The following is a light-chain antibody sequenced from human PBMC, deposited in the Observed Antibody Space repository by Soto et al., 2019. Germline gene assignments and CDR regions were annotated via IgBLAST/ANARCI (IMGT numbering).Light chain of an antibody. CDR2: EVS. CDR1: SSDIGPYDY. CDR3: TTFAPGRIYV. Sequence: QSVLTQPASVSGSPGQSITISCSGASSDIGPYDYVSWYQHHPGRAPKLLIYEVSNRSSGVSYRFSGSKSGNTASLTISGLQAEDEGDYYCTTFAPGRIYVFGSGTKLTVL. J-gene: IGLJ1*01. V-gene: IGLV2-14*01.